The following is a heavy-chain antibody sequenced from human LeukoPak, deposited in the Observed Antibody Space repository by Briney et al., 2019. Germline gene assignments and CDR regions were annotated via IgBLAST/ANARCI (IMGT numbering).Heavy chain of an antibody. CDR3: ARATTGLFDY. CDR2: IYGGDST. J-gene: IGHJ4*02. V-gene: IGHV3-53*01. D-gene: IGHD1-1*01. Sequence: GGSLTLSCAPSGFTLSSNYMIWVRPPPGRGLGWVSVIYGGDSTYYANFVKGRFTISRDNSMSTLYLQMNGLRAEDTAVYYCARATTGLFDYWGQGTLVTVSS. CDR1: GFTLSSNY.